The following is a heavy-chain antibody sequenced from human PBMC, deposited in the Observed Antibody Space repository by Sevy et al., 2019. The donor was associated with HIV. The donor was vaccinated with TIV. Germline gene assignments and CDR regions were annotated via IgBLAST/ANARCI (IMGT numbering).Heavy chain of an antibody. CDR3: ARDPSKGIYSGADLGLDH. V-gene: IGHV3-48*03. D-gene: IGHD1-26*01. CDR2: IGPSGSPI. Sequence: GGSLRLSCAASGFTFSGYEMNWVRQAPGKGLEWDSYIGPSGSPIHFADSVKGRFTISRDNAKNSLYLQMNSLRVEDTAVYYCARDPSKGIYSGADLGLDHWGQGTLVTVSS. J-gene: IGHJ4*02. CDR1: GFTFSGYE.